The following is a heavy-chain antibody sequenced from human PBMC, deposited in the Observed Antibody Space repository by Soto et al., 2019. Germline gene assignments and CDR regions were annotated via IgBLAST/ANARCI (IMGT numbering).Heavy chain of an antibody. CDR3: AGIPAAGVYYYYMDV. CDR1: GFTFSRYG. V-gene: IGHV3-30*03. D-gene: IGHD6-25*01. Sequence: QVQLVESGGGVVQPGRSLRLSCAASGFTFSRYGMHWVRQAPGKGLEWVAVISYDGSNKYYADSVKGRFTISRDNSKNTLYLQMNSLRDEDTAVYYCAGIPAAGVYYYYMDVWGKGTTVTVSS. J-gene: IGHJ6*03. CDR2: ISYDGSNK.